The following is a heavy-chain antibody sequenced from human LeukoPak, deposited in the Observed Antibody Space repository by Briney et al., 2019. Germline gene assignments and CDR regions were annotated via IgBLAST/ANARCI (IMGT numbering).Heavy chain of an antibody. D-gene: IGHD6-13*01. CDR1: GHSISSGHY. J-gene: IGHJ4*02. CDR3: ARDRVSSYYFDY. CDR2: IYHSGIT. Sequence: SETLSLTCAVSGHSISSGHYWGWIRQPPGKGLEWIGSIYHSGITYYNPSLKSRVTISVDTSKNQFSLELSSVTAADTAVYYCARDRVSSYYFDYWGQGTLVTVSS. V-gene: IGHV4-38-2*02.